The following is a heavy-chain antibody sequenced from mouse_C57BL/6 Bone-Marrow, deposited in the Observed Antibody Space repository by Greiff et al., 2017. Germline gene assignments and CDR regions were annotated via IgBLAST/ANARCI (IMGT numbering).Heavy chain of an antibody. J-gene: IGHJ3*01. CDR1: GYTFTSYW. CDR2: IDPSDSYT. CDR3: ARDSSGYRGFAY. D-gene: IGHD3-2*02. Sequence: QVQLQQSGAELVMPGASVKLSCKASGYTFTSYWMHWVKQRPGQGLEWIGEIDPSDSYTNYNQKFKGKSTLTVDKSSSTAYMQLSSLTSEDSAVYYCARDSSGYRGFAYWGQGTLVTVSA. V-gene: IGHV1-69*01.